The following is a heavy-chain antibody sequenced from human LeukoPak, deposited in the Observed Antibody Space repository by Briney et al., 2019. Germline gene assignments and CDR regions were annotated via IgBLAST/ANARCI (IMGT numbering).Heavy chain of an antibody. D-gene: IGHD6-13*01. J-gene: IGHJ3*02. V-gene: IGHV3-30*18. CDR2: ISYGGSNK. CDR1: GFTFSSYG. Sequence: GRSLRLSCAASGFTFSSYGMHWVRQAPGKGLEWVAVISYGGSNKYYADSVKGRFTISRDNSKNTLYLQMKILRAEDTAVYYFAKDRRIAEGDDAFDIWGQGTMVTVSS. CDR3: AKDRRIAEGDDAFDI.